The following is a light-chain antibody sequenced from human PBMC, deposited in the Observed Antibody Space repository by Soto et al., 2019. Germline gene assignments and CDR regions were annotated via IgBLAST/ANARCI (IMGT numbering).Light chain of an antibody. V-gene: IGKV3-20*01. CDR2: GAS. J-gene: IGKJ2*01. CDR1: QTLSNNN. CDR3: QQYGTSSYT. Sequence: EIVLTQSPGTLSLSPGERATLSCRASQTLSNNNLAWFQQKPGQAPRLLIYGASNRATVIPDRFAGSGSGTAFTLTISRLEPEDFAVYYCQQYGTSSYTFGQGTKLEIK.